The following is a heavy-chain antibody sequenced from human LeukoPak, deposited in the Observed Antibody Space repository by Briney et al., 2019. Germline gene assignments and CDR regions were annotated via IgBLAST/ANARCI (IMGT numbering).Heavy chain of an antibody. V-gene: IGHV3-30-3*01. CDR3: ARTYDFWSGYYTC. CDR2: ISYDGSNK. CDR1: GFTFSSYA. Sequence: GGSLRLSCAASGFTFSSYAMHWVRQAPGKGLEWVAVISYDGSNKYYADSVKGRFTISRDNSKNTLYLQMNSLRAEDTAVYYCARTYDFWSGYYTCWGQGTLATVSS. D-gene: IGHD3-3*01. J-gene: IGHJ4*02.